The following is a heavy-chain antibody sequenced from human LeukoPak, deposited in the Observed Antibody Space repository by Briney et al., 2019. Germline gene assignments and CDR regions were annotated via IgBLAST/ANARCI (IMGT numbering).Heavy chain of an antibody. V-gene: IGHV3-30*04. CDR2: ISVYESHK. Sequence: QSGRSLRLSCAASGFTLNTFAMHWVRQAPGRGLEWVAVISVYESHKYYADSVKGRFTLSRDNSKNTLYLQMNSLTTEDTAVYYCASIAAAGNTPYTIPDAFDIWGQGIMVTVSS. CDR3: ASIAAAGNTPYTIPDAFDI. J-gene: IGHJ3*02. CDR1: GFTLNTFA. D-gene: IGHD6-13*01.